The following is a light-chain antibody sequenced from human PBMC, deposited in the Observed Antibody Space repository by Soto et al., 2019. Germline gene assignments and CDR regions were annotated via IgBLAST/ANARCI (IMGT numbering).Light chain of an antibody. CDR1: SSDVGGYNY. CDR3: SSYTSSSTSVV. V-gene: IGLV2-14*01. Sequence: QSALTQRASVSGSPGQSITISCTGTSSDVGGYNYVSWYQQYPGKAPKLMIYDVSKRPSGVSNRFSGSKSGNTASLTISGLQAEDEADYYCSSYTSSSTSVVFGGGTKLTVL. CDR2: DVS. J-gene: IGLJ2*01.